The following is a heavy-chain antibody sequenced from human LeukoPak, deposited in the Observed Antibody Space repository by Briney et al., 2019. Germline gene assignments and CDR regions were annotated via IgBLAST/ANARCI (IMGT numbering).Heavy chain of an antibody. D-gene: IGHD6-13*01. V-gene: IGHV3-74*01. J-gene: IGHJ5*02. CDR1: GFTFSNYW. Sequence: GGSLRLSCAASGFTFSNYWMHWVRQAPGKGLVWVSQINNDGSTTRYADSVKGRFTISRDNAENTLYLQMNSLRAEDAAVYYCARGYSSSWYNWFDPWGQGTLVTVSS. CDR3: ARGYSSSWYNWFDP. CDR2: INNDGSTT.